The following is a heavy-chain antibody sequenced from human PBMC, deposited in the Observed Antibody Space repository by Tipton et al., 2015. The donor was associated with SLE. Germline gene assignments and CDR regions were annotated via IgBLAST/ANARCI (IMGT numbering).Heavy chain of an antibody. Sequence: GSLRLSCAASGFTFSNYALSWARQAPGKGLEWASAISGSGDSTYYAYSVKGRFTISRDNSKNTLYLQMNSLRAEDTAVYYCANFGGYTLYYDPGQGFHWGQGTLVTVSS. D-gene: IGHD3-16*01. V-gene: IGHV3-23*01. CDR2: ISGSGDST. CDR3: ANFGGYTLYYDPGQGFH. J-gene: IGHJ4*02. CDR1: GFTFSNYA.